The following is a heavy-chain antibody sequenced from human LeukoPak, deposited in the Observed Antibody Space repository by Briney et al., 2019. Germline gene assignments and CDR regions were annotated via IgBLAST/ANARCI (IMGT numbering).Heavy chain of an antibody. D-gene: IGHD3-16*01. J-gene: IGHJ5*02. V-gene: IGHV3-23*01. CDR2: ISGSGGST. CDR1: GFTFSSYA. CDR3: AKDTRLGGWFDP. Sequence: GGSLRLSCAASGFTFSSYAMSWVRQAPGKGLEWVSAISGSGGSTYYADSVKGRFTISRENSKNTLYLQMNSLRAEDTAVYYCAKDTRLGGWFDPWGQGTLVTVSS.